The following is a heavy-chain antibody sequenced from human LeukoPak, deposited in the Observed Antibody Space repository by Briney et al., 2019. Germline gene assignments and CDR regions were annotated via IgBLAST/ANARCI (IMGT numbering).Heavy chain of an antibody. Sequence: GRSLRLSCAASGFTFDDYAMHWVRQAPGKGLEWVSGISWNSGSIGYADSVKGRLTISRDNAKNSLYLQMNSLRAEDTALYYCAKVGKRWLLGFDPWGQGTLVTVSS. CDR3: AKVGKRWLLGFDP. J-gene: IGHJ5*02. CDR2: ISWNSGSI. CDR1: GFTFDDYA. D-gene: IGHD5-24*01. V-gene: IGHV3-9*01.